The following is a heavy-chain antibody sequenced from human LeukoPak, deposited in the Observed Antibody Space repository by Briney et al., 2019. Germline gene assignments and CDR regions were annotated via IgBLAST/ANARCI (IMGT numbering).Heavy chain of an antibody. V-gene: IGHV3-30-3*01. Sequence: GRSLRLSCAASGFTFSSYAMHWVRQAPGKGLEWVAVISYGGSNKYYADSVKGRFTISRDNSKNTLYLQMNSLRAEDTAVYYCARENSVTSVWYLDYWGQGTLVTVSS. CDR2: ISYGGSNK. CDR3: ARENSVTSVWYLDY. J-gene: IGHJ4*02. D-gene: IGHD6-19*01. CDR1: GFTFSSYA.